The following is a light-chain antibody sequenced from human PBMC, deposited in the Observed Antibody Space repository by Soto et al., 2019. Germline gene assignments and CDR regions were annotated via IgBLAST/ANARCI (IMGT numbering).Light chain of an antibody. CDR1: SSDIGGYNL. Sequence: QLVLTQPASVSGSPGQSITISCTGTSSDIGGYNLVSWYQQHPGEAPKLIIYEGSQLPSGVSNRFFGSKSGNTASLTISGLQAEDEADYHCCSYAGSSSYVFGTGTKLTVL. V-gene: IGLV2-23*01. J-gene: IGLJ1*01. CDR2: EGS. CDR3: CSYAGSSSYV.